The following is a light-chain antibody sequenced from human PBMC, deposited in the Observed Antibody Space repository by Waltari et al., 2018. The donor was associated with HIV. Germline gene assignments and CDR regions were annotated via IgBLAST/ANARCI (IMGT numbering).Light chain of an antibody. CDR3: SSYVSGGSLL. CDR2: NTN. CDR1: DTDIAIYNY. Sequence: QSALTQPASVSGSLGQSITISCIGTDTDIAIYNYISRYQHPPDRAPRLVVFNTNSRPLGSPFRFSGSKSGKTASLTITGLQADDEGIYYCSSYVSGGSLLFGGGTRVTVL. J-gene: IGLJ3*02. V-gene: IGLV2-14*01.